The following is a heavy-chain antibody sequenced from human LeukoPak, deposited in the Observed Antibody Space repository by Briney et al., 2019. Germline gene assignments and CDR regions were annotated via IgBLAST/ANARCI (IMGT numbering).Heavy chain of an antibody. CDR2: IIPILGIA. Sequence: SVKVSCKASGGTFSSYAISWVRQAPGQGLEWMGRIIPILGIANYAQKFQGRVTITADKSTSTAYMELSSLRSEDTAVYYCARDSIAGATYFDYWGQGTLVTVSS. CDR3: ARDSIAGATYFDY. V-gene: IGHV1-69*04. CDR1: GGTFSSYA. D-gene: IGHD1-26*01. J-gene: IGHJ4*02.